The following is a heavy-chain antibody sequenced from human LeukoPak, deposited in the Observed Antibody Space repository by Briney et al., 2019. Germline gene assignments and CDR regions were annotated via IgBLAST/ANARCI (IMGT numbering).Heavy chain of an antibody. J-gene: IGHJ4*02. Sequence: SVKVSCKASGGTFSRYAISWLRQAPGQGLEWMGRIIPIFGTAHYAQKFQGRVTITTDESPSTAYMELSSLRSEDTAVYYCARDRRLRCPGSYSNYFDYWGQGTLVTVSS. CDR1: GGTFSRYA. CDR2: IIPIFGTA. D-gene: IGHD3-10*01. CDR3: ARDRRLRCPGSYSNYFDY. V-gene: IGHV1-69*05.